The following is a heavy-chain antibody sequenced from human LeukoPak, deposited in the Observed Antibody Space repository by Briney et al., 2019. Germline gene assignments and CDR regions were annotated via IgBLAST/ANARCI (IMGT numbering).Heavy chain of an antibody. CDR1: GGSCSGYY. J-gene: IGHJ5*02. Sequence: PSETLSLTCAVYGGSCSGYYWSWIRQPPGKGLEWIGEINHSGSTNYNPSLKSRVTISVDTSKNQFSLKLSSVTAADTAVYYCTRDRMVRGVRNWFDPWGQGTLVTVSS. CDR2: INHSGST. D-gene: IGHD3-10*01. CDR3: TRDRMVRGVRNWFDP. V-gene: IGHV4-34*01.